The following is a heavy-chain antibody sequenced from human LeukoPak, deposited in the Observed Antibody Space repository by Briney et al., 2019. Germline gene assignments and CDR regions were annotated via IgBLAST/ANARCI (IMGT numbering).Heavy chain of an antibody. Sequence: GGSLRLSCAASGFTFSNAWMSWVRQAPGKGLEWVGRIKSKTDGGTTDYAAPVKGRFTISRDDSKNTLYLQMNSLKTEDTAVYYCTTVYLYDSSALSDWGQGTLVTVSS. CDR2: IKSKTDGGTT. V-gene: IGHV3-15*01. CDR3: TTVYLYDSSALSD. J-gene: IGHJ4*02. D-gene: IGHD3-22*01. CDR1: GFTFSNAW.